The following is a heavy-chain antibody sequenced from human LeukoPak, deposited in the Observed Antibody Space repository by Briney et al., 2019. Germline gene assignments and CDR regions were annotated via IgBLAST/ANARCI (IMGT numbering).Heavy chain of an antibody. D-gene: IGHD6-13*01. J-gene: IGHJ4*02. CDR1: RGSISSGGYY. CDR3: ARADAPACTEDY. Sequence: SETLSLTCTVSRGSISSGGYYCSWIRQHPGKGLEWIGYIYYSGSTYYNPSLKSRVTISVDTSKNQLSLKLSSVTAADTAVYYCARADAPACTEDYWVQATLVTVCS. CDR2: IYYSGST. V-gene: IGHV4-31*03.